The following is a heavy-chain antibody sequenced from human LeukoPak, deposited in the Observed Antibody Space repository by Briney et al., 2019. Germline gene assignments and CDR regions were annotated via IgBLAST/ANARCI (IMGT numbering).Heavy chain of an antibody. J-gene: IGHJ4*02. CDR1: GFTFSSSH. D-gene: IGHD3-22*01. CDR3: ATEAGSSGSAGYFDR. Sequence: SGGSLRLSCAASGFTFSSSHMHWVRQAPGKGPEWVAVLSADGSNQAYTDSVKGRFTVSRDNTKNTLYQQMNSLTHEDTALYFCATEAGSSGSAGYFDRWGQGTLVRVSS. V-gene: IGHV3-30*04. CDR2: LSADGSNQ.